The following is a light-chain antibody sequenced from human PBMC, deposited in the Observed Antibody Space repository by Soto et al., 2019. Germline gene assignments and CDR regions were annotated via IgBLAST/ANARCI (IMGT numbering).Light chain of an antibody. CDR2: ANS. Sequence: QSVRAQPASGSDAPGQRVTITCTGSSSSIGAGYDVHWYQQLPGAAPKLLIYANSNRPSGVPDRFSGSKSGTSASLAITGLXAEDEADYSCQSYDSSLYGYVFGSGTKVTVL. J-gene: IGLJ1*01. CDR1: SSSIGAGYD. CDR3: QSYDSSLYGYV. V-gene: IGLV1-40*01.